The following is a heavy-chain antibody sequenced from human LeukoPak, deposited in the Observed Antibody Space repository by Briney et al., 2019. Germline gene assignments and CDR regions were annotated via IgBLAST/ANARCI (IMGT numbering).Heavy chain of an antibody. CDR3: ARQADTAMVDY. D-gene: IGHD5-18*01. V-gene: IGHV5-51*01. CDR1: GYSFTNYW. CDR2: IYPGDSDT. J-gene: IGHJ4*02. Sequence: GESLKISCKDFGYSFTNYWIGWVRQMPGKGLEWMGIIYPGDSDTRYSPSFQGQVTISADKSISTAYLQWSSLKASDTAMYYCARQADTAMVDYWGQGTLVTVSS.